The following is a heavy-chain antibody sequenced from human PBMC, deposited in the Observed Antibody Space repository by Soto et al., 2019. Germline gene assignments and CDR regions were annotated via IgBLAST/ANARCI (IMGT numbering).Heavy chain of an antibody. CDR3: VKDCDYSGMDV. CDR2: IYYRVNT. V-gene: IGHV4-31*01. CDR1: DGCFRGAGYY. Sequence: TRTLTGTVLDGCFRGAGYYWYWIRQRPGRSREGIGNIYYRVNTNYNPSLKSPIIMSMDMSETQFSLKLTSVTAAGPAVDYCVKDCDYSGMDVWGQGTTVTGSS. D-gene: IGHD2-21*01. J-gene: IGHJ6*02.